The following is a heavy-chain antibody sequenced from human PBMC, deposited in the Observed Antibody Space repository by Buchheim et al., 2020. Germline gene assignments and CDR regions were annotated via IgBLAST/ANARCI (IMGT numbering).Heavy chain of an antibody. CDR3: ATDLSY. CDR2: ISGDSRTT. J-gene: IGHJ4*02. V-gene: IGHV3-48*03. Sequence: EVQLVESGGGLAQPGGSVRLSCVVSGVTFSVHEMNWFRQSPGRGLEWVSYISGDSRTTYFADSVRGRFAISRDNAANSLFLQMDSLRAEDTAIYYCATDLSYWGQGTL. CDR1: GVTFSVHE.